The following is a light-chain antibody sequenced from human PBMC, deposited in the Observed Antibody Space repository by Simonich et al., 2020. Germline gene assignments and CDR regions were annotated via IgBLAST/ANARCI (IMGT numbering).Light chain of an antibody. CDR2: DTS. V-gene: IGLV7-46*01. Sequence: QAVVTQAPSLTVSPGGTVTLTCGSSTGAVTSGHYPYWFQQKPGQAPRTLIYDTSNKHSWTPARFSGSLLGGKAALTLSGAQPEDEAEYYCLLSYSGAHWVFSGGTKLTVL. CDR3: LLSYSGAHWV. J-gene: IGLJ3*02. CDR1: TGAVTSGHY.